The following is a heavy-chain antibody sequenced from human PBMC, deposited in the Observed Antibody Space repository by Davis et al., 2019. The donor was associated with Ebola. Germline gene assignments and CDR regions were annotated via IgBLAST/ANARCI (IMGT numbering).Heavy chain of an antibody. Sequence: ASVKVSCKASGYTFTSYGITWVRQAPGQGLEWMGWISAYLGNTNYAQKLQGRVNMTTDTSTSTAYMELRSLRSDDTAVYYCARYSSSWYVFWFDPWGQGTLVTVSS. CDR3: ARYSSSWYVFWFDP. V-gene: IGHV1-18*01. CDR1: GYTFTSYG. D-gene: IGHD6-13*01. CDR2: ISAYLGNT. J-gene: IGHJ5*02.